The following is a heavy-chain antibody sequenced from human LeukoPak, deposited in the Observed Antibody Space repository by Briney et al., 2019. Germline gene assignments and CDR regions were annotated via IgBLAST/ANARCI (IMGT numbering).Heavy chain of an antibody. V-gene: IGHV3-30*01. Sequence: PGGSLRLSCAASGFTFSSYAMHWVRQAPGKGLEWVAVISYDGSNKYYADSVKGRFTISRDNSKNTLYLQMNSLRAEDTAVYYCARMGYCSSTSCYGDAFDIWGQGTTVTVSS. CDR2: ISYDGSNK. CDR3: ARMGYCSSTSCYGDAFDI. CDR1: GFTFSSYA. D-gene: IGHD2-2*01. J-gene: IGHJ3*02.